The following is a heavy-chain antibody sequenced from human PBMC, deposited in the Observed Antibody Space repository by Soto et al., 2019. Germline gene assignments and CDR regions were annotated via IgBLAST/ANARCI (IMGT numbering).Heavy chain of an antibody. J-gene: IGHJ5*02. CDR2: IYYSGST. Sequence: QLQLQESGPGLVKPSETLSLTCTVSGGSISSSSYYWGWIRQPPGKGLEWIGSIYYSGSTYYNPSLKSRVTISVDTSKNQFSLKLSSVTAADTAVYYCARGRIQNWNDHWGQGTLVTVSS. V-gene: IGHV4-39*01. CDR1: GGSISSSSYY. CDR3: ARGRIQNWNDH.